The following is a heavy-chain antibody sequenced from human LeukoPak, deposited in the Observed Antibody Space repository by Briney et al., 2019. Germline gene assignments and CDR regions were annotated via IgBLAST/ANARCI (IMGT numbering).Heavy chain of an antibody. Sequence: GGSLRLSCAASGFTFSSYAMSWVRQAPGKGLEWVSGISGSGGSTYHADSVKGRFTISRDNSKNTLYLQMNSLRAEDTAVYFCAKGHYDTSGPYFDYWGQGTLVTVSS. V-gene: IGHV3-23*01. CDR3: AKGHYDTSGPYFDY. J-gene: IGHJ4*02. CDR2: ISGSGGST. D-gene: IGHD3-22*01. CDR1: GFTFSSYA.